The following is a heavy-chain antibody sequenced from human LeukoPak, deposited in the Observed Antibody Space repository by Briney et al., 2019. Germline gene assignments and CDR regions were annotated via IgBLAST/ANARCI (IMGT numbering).Heavy chain of an antibody. Sequence: SETLSLTCTVSGGSISSYYWSWIRQPAGKGLEWIGRIYTSGSTNYNPSLKSRVTISVDTSENQFSLKLSSVTAADTAVYYCARHGGYSYGGGYYFDYWGQGTLVTVSS. V-gene: IGHV4-4*07. CDR1: GGSISSYY. J-gene: IGHJ4*02. CDR2: IYTSGST. CDR3: ARHGGYSYGGGYYFDY. D-gene: IGHD5-18*01.